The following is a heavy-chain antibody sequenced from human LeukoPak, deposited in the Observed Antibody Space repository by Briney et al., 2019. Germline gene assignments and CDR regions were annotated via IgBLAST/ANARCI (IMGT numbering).Heavy chain of an antibody. CDR2: IYYSGST. Sequence: PSETLSLTCTVSGGSISSYYWSWIRQPPGKGLEWIGYIYYSGSTNYNPSLKSRVTISVDTSKNQFSLKLSSVTAADTAVYYCARALSGYSSSFYYGMDVWGQGTTVTVSS. V-gene: IGHV4-59*01. D-gene: IGHD6-6*01. CDR1: GGSISSYY. J-gene: IGHJ6*02. CDR3: ARALSGYSSSFYYGMDV.